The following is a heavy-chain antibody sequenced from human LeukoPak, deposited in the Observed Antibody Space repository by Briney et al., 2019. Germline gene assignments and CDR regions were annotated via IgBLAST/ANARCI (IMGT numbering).Heavy chain of an antibody. Sequence: GGPLRLSCAASGFTFGSYAMSWVRQAPGKGLEWVSAISGSGGSTYYADSVKGRFTISRDNSKNTLYLQMNSLRAEDTAVYYCAKATGYCSGGSCYSGGGDYWGQGTLVTVSS. CDR3: AKATGYCSGGSCYSGGGDY. D-gene: IGHD2-15*01. J-gene: IGHJ4*02. CDR2: ISGSGGST. CDR1: GFTFGSYA. V-gene: IGHV3-23*01.